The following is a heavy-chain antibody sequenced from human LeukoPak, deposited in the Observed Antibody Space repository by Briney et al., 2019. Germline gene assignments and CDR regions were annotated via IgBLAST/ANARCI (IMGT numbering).Heavy chain of an antibody. CDR1: GGSFSGYY. D-gene: IGHD3-16*02. J-gene: IGHJ4*02. CDR2: INHSGST. V-gene: IGHV4-34*01. CDR3: ARTNDYVWGSYRYRANIDY. Sequence: SETLSLTCAVYGGSFSGYYWSWIRQPPGKGLEWMGEINHSGSTNYNPSLKSRVTISVDTSKNQFSLKLSSVTAADAAVYCCARTNDYVWGSYRYRANIDYWGQGTLVTVSS.